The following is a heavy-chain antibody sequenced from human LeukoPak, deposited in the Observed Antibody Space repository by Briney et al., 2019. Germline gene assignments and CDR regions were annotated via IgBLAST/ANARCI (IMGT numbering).Heavy chain of an antibody. J-gene: IGHJ5*02. D-gene: IGHD6-13*01. V-gene: IGHV1-18*01. CDR3: ARDRPAAWMNNWFDP. CDR2: ISAYNGNT. Sequence: VSCKASGYTFXXYGISWVRQAPGQGLEWMGWISAYNGNTNYAQKLQGRVTMTTDTSTSTAYMELRSLRSDDTAVYYCARDRPAAWMNNWFDPWGQGTLVTVSS. CDR1: GYTFXXYG.